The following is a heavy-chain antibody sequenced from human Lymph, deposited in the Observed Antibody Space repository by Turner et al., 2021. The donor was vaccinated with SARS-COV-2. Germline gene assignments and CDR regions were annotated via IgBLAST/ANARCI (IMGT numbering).Heavy chain of an antibody. CDR2: ISHDGSDK. CDR3: AKDHAWYSSGWYARGLDY. J-gene: IGHJ4*02. Sequence: QVQLVESGGGVVQPGRSLRLSCAASGFTFSSYDMHWVRQAPGKGLVWVAVISHDGSDKYYADSVKGRFTISRDNSKNTLYLQMHSLRAEDTAVYYCAKDHAWYSSGWYARGLDYWGQGSLVTVSS. V-gene: IGHV3-30*18. CDR1: GFTFSSYD. D-gene: IGHD6-19*01.